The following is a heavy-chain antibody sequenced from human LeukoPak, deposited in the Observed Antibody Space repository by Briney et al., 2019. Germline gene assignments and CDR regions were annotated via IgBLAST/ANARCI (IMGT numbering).Heavy chain of an antibody. Sequence: GGPLRLSCAVSGFTFSSYWMSWVRQAPGKGLEWVASIKQDGSEKYYVDSVKGRFTISRDNAKNSLYLQMNSLRAEDTAVYYCARAMVELLSLDYWGQGTLVTVSS. CDR3: ARAMVELLSLDY. J-gene: IGHJ4*02. CDR1: GFTFSSYW. CDR2: IKQDGSEK. V-gene: IGHV3-7*01. D-gene: IGHD1-7*01.